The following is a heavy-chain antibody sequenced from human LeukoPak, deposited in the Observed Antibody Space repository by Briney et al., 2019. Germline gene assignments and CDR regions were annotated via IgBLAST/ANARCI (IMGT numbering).Heavy chain of an antibody. CDR3: ARVMMGYSGYETYDWFDP. CDR2: ISAYNGNT. V-gene: IGHV1-18*04. J-gene: IGHJ5*02. CDR1: GYTFTSYG. Sequence: ASVKVSCKASGYTFTSYGISWVRQAPGQGLEWMGWISAYNGNTNYAQKLQGRVTMTTDTSTSTAYMELRSLRSDDTAVYYSARVMMGYSGYETYDWFDPWGQGTLVTVSS. D-gene: IGHD5-12*01.